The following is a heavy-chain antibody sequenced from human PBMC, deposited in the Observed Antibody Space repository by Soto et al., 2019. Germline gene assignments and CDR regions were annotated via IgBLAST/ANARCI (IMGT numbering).Heavy chain of an antibody. D-gene: IGHD3-10*02. Sequence: QLLESGGGLVQPGGSLRLSCAASGFTFSSYSMNWVRQAPGKGLQCVATVGGGGDNIFYADSVKGRFTISRDDSQNMVFLQMNSLRPEDTAVYFCEKRDSCSGMSPPLINYWGQGTLVTVSS. CDR1: GFTFSSYS. J-gene: IGHJ4*02. CDR2: VGGGGDNI. V-gene: IGHV3-23*01. CDR3: EKRDSCSGMSPPLINY.